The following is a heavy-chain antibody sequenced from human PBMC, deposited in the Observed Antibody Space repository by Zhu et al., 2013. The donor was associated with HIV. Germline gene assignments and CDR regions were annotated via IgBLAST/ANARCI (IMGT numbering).Heavy chain of an antibody. CDR1: GFTFTSSA. CDR2: IVVGSGNT. D-gene: IGHD3-10*01. Sequence: QLVQSGPEVKKPGTSVKVSCKASGFTFTSSAVQWVRQARGQRLEWIGWIVVGSGNTNYAQKFQERVTITRDTSISTAYMELSRLRSDDTAVYYCARVRGEGDGAYYYHYMDVWGKGTTVTVSS. J-gene: IGHJ6*03. V-gene: IGHV1-58*01. CDR3: ARVRGEGDGAYYYHYMDV.